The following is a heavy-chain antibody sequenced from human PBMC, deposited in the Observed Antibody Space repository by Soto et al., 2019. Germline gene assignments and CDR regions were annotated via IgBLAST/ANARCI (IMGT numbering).Heavy chain of an antibody. CDR2: IYPGESEN. Sequence: DSLNISTKGSGYNLTNYCDRFLRQIPGKGMEWMVIIYPGESENRYRPSFQGQVTISADKSISSAYMQWSSLKASDTAMYYCARQQLVREYNWFDPWGQGSLVTVS. J-gene: IGHJ5*02. D-gene: IGHD6-13*01. CDR3: ARQQLVREYNWFDP. V-gene: IGHV5-51*01. CDR1: GYNLTNYC.